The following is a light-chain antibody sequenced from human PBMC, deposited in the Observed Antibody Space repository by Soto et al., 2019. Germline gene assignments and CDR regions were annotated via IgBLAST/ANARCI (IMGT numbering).Light chain of an antibody. CDR2: GAS. CDR3: QQYGYSPWT. V-gene: IGKV3-15*01. J-gene: IGKJ1*01. CDR1: QGIGSK. Sequence: EIVMTQSPATLSVSPGERATLSCRASQGIGSKLAWYQQKPGQAPRLLIYGASTRATGIPARFSGSGSGTEFTLTITRLEPADFALYYCQQYGYSPWTFGLGTKVDIK.